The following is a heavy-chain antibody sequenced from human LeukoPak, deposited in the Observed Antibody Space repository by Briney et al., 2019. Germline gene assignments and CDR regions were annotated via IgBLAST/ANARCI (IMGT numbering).Heavy chain of an antibody. D-gene: IGHD2-2*02. V-gene: IGHV1-69*13. J-gene: IGHJ4*02. CDR3: ATLRYCSSTSCYTYPGYLDY. Sequence: GASVKVSCKASGGTFSSYAISWVRQAPGQGLEWMGGIIPIFGTANYAQKFQGRVTITADESTSTAYMELSCLRSEDTAVYYCATLRYCSSTSCYTYPGYLDYWGQGTLVTVSS. CDR1: GGTFSSYA. CDR2: IIPIFGTA.